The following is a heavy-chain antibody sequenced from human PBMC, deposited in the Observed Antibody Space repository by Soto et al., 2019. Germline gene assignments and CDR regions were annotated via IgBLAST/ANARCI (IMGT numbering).Heavy chain of an antibody. D-gene: IGHD3-3*01. J-gene: IGHJ4*02. CDR2: ISGSGGST. CDR1: GFTFSSYA. V-gene: IGHV3-23*01. Sequence: EVQLLESGGGLVQPGGSLRLSCAASGFTFSSYAMSWVRQAPGKGLEWVSAISGSGGSTYYADSVKGRFTISRDNSKNTLYLQMNSLRAEDTAVYYCAKPHDFWRGYYTGRDDYWGQGTLVTVSS. CDR3: AKPHDFWRGYYTGRDDY.